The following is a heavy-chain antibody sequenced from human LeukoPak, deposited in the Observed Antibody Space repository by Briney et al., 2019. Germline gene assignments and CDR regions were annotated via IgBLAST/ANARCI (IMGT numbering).Heavy chain of an antibody. D-gene: IGHD3/OR15-3a*01. CDR1: GGSISNGSYY. J-gene: IGHJ3*02. Sequence: SQTLSLTCTVSGGSISNGSYYWSWIRQPAGKGLEWIGRIYTSGSTNYNPSLKSRVTTSVDASKNQFSLKLSAVTAADTAVYYCARDGPSDAFDIWGRGTMVTVSS. CDR3: ARDGPSDAFDI. CDR2: IYTSGST. V-gene: IGHV4-61*02.